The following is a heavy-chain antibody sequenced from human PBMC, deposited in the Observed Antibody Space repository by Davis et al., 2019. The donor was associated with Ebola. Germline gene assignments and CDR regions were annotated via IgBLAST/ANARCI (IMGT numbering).Heavy chain of an antibody. CDR1: GESFSGYY. CDR3: ARGLMGIQDY. J-gene: IGHJ4*02. V-gene: IGHV4-34*01. D-gene: IGHD7-27*01. CDR2: INHSGST. Sequence: PSETLSLTCAVYGESFSGYYWSWIRQPPGKGLEWIGEINHSGSTNYNPSLKSRVTISVDTSKNQFSLKLSSVTAADTAVYYCARGLMGIQDYWGQGTLVTVSS.